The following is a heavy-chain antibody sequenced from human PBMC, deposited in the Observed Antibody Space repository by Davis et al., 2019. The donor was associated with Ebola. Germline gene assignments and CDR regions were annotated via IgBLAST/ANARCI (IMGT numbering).Heavy chain of an antibody. CDR3: ARDLPGGDWYFDL. CDR2: ISYDGSNK. J-gene: IGHJ2*01. Sequence: GGSLRLSCAASGFTFSTYGMHWVRQAPGKGLEWVAVISYDGSNKYYADSVKGRFTISRDNSKNMLYLQMSSLRAEDTAVYYCARDLPGGDWYFDLWGRGTLVTVSS. D-gene: IGHD1-14*01. CDR1: GFTFSTYG. V-gene: IGHV3-30*19.